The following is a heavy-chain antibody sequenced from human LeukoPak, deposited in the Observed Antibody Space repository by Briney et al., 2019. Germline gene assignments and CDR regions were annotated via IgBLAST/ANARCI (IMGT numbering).Heavy chain of an antibody. CDR1: GFTFSPFP. J-gene: IGHJ6*03. CDR2: ISNDGRHE. Sequence: GGSLRLSCAASGFTFSPFPMHWVRQAPGKGLQWVAVISNDGRHEYYADSAKGRFTISRDNSKNTLFLQMNSLTTEDTAVYYCARGAGTTVYYIDVWGKGTTVTVSS. D-gene: IGHD1-7*01. CDR3: ARGAGTTVYYIDV. V-gene: IGHV3-30*16.